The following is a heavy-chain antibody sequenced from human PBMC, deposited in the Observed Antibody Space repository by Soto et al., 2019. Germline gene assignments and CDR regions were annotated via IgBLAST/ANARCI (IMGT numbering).Heavy chain of an antibody. Sequence: ESLKISCKGSGYSFTRSWISWVRQMPGKGLEWMGRIDPSDSYTNYSPSFQGHVTISADKSISTAYLQWSSLKAADTAMYYCARNPRYGSGSYWAFGLWGQGTLVTVSS. D-gene: IGHD3-10*01. J-gene: IGHJ4*02. CDR1: GYSFTRSW. V-gene: IGHV5-10-1*01. CDR2: IDPSDSYT. CDR3: ARNPRYGSGSYWAFGL.